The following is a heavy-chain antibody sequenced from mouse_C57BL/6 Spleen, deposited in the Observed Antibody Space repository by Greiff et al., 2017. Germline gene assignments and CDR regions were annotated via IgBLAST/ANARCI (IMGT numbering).Heavy chain of an antibody. CDR1: GYTFTSYW. V-gene: IGHV1-61*01. CDR3: ARWDYAMDY. D-gene: IGHD4-1*01. J-gene: IGHJ4*01. Sequence: QVQLQQPGAELVRPGSSVKLSCKASGYTFTSYWMDWVKQRPGHGLEWIGNIYPSASETPYNQKFKDKATLTVDKSSSTAYMQLSILTAEYSAVYYCARWDYAMDYWGQGTSVTVSS. CDR2: IYPSASET.